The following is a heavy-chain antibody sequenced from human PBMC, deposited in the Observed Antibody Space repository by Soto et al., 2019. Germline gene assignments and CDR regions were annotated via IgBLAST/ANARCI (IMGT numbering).Heavy chain of an antibody. D-gene: IGHD3-22*01. Sequence: ASVKVSCKASGGTFSSYAISWVRQAPGQGLEWMGGIIPILGTANYAQKFQGRVTITADESTSTAYMELSSLRSEDTAVYYCALWAMGYDSSGYYYYGMDVWGQGTTVTVSS. J-gene: IGHJ6*02. CDR2: IIPILGTA. V-gene: IGHV1-69*13. CDR1: GGTFSSYA. CDR3: ALWAMGYDSSGYYYYGMDV.